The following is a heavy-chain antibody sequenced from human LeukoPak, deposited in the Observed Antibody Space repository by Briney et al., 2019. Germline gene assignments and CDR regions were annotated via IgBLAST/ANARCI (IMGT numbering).Heavy chain of an antibody. Sequence: GGSLRLSCATSGFTFSSYAMSWVRQAPGKGLEWVSAISGSGGSTYYADSVKGRFTISRDNSKNTLYLQMNSLRAEDTAVYYCARAYCSSTSCYLTSWDVWGKGTTVTVSS. CDR2: ISGSGGST. J-gene: IGHJ6*04. CDR1: GFTFSSYA. CDR3: ARAYCSSTSCYLTSWDV. D-gene: IGHD2-2*01. V-gene: IGHV3-23*01.